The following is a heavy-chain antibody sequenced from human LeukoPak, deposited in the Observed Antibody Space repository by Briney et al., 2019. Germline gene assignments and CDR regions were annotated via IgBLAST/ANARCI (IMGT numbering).Heavy chain of an antibody. J-gene: IGHJ4*02. CDR1: GGSISSSSYY. V-gene: IGHV4-39*07. CDR2: IYYSGST. D-gene: IGHD6-13*01. CDR3: ARVGAAAGDY. Sequence: SETLSLTCTVSGGSISSSSYYWGWIRQPPGKGLEWIGSIYYSGSTYYNPSLKSRVTISVDTSKNQFSLKLSSVTAADTAVYYCARVGAAAGDYWGQGTLVTVSS.